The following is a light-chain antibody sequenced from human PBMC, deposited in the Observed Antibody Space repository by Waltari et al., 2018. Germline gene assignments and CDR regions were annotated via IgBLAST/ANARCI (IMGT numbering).Light chain of an antibody. CDR1: SSDVGANNF. J-gene: IGLJ2*01. Sequence: QSALTQPASVSGSPGQSIAISCIGTSSDVGANNFLSWYQQHPGTAPKLMIHEVTNRPSGVPTRFSGSKSGNTASLTISGLQAEDEADYYCCSYTSIGPVLIGGGTKVTVL. V-gene: IGLV2-23*02. CDR3: CSYTSIGPVL. CDR2: EVT.